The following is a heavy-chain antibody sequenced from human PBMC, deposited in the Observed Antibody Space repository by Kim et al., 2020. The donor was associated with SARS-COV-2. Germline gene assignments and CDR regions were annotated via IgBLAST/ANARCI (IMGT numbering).Heavy chain of an antibody. CDR3: ARDGGQKYDILTGYYNLDYFDY. CDR1: GYTFTNYG. D-gene: IGHD3-9*01. V-gene: IGHV1-18*01. J-gene: IGHJ4*02. CDR2: ISAYNGDT. Sequence: ASVKVSCKASGYTFTNYGINWVRQAPGQGLEWMGWISAYNGDTNYAQKLQGRVTVTTDTSTSTAYMELTSLRSDDTAMYYCARDGGQKYDILTGYYNLDYFDYWGQGTLVTVSS.